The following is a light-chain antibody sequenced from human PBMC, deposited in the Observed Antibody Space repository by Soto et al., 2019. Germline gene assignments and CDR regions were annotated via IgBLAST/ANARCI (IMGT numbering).Light chain of an antibody. J-gene: IGKJ4*01. Sequence: DIQMTQSPSSLSASLGDRVTITCRASQGIGVYLAWFQQKPGKVPKLLIYAASALQSGVPSRFSGSESGTDFNLTISSIQPEDFATYYCQKYNSAPLTFGGGTKVEIK. CDR1: QGIGVY. CDR3: QKYNSAPLT. V-gene: IGKV1-27*01. CDR2: AAS.